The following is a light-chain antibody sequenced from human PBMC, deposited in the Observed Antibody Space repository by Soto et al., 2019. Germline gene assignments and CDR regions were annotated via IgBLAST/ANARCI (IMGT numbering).Light chain of an antibody. V-gene: IGLV1-44*01. CDR1: SSNIGSNT. Sequence: QSVLTQPPSASGTPGQRVTISCSGSSSNIGSNTVNWYQQLPGTAPKLLIYSNNQRPSGVPDRFSGSKSGTSASLAISGIQSEDEADYYCAAWDDCLNGYVFGTGTKVTVL. CDR2: SNN. CDR3: AAWDDCLNGYV. J-gene: IGLJ1*01.